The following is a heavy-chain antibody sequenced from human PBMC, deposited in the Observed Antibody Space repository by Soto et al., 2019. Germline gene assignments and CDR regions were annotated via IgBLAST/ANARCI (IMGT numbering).Heavy chain of an antibody. CDR2: IDWDDDK. Sequence: SVPTLVNPTQTLTPTCTFSGFSLSTSGMRVSWIRQPPGKALEWLARIDWDDDKFYSTSLKTRLTISKDTSKNQVVLTMTNMEPVDTATYYSARISDRSSWSRRNDDFDIWGQGTMVTVSS. J-gene: IGHJ3*02. D-gene: IGHD6-13*01. CDR3: ARISDRSSWSRRNDDFDI. CDR1: GFSLSTSGMR. V-gene: IGHV2-70*04.